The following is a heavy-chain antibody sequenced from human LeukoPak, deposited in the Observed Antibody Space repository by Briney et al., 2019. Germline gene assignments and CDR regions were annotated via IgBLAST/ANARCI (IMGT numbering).Heavy chain of an antibody. D-gene: IGHD6-13*01. J-gene: IGHJ6*04. CDR1: GFTFRSHG. V-gene: IGHV3-33*01. Sequence: GRSLRLSCAASGFTFRSHGMHWVRQAPGKGLEWVAIIWYDGSNKYYADSVKGRFTISRDNSKNTLYLQMNSLRAEDTAAYYCARDRAAARMDVWGKGTTVTVSS. CDR2: IWYDGSNK. CDR3: ARDRAAARMDV.